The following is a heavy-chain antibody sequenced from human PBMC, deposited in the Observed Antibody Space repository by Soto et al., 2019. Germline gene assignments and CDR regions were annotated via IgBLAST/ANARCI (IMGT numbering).Heavy chain of an antibody. V-gene: IGHV1-69*13. Sequence: VASVKVSCKASGGTFSSYAISWVRQAPGQGLEWMGGIIPIFGTANYAQKFQGRVTITADESTSTAYMELSSLRSEDTAVYYCARAGHSSSSGSYFGYWGHGTLVTVSS. J-gene: IGHJ4*01. CDR3: ARAGHSSSSGSYFGY. D-gene: IGHD6-6*01. CDR1: GGTFSSYA. CDR2: IIPIFGTA.